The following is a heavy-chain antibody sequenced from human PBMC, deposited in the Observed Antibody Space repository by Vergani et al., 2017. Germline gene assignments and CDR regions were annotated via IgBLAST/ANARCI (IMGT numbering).Heavy chain of an antibody. J-gene: IGHJ4*02. D-gene: IGHD3-22*01. CDR1: GFTFSSYS. CDR2: ISSSSSYI. CDR3: ARRCYDSSGPPGY. V-gene: IGHV3-21*01. Sequence: EVQLVESGGGLVKPGGSLRLSCAASGFTFSSYSMNWVRQAPGKGLEWVSSISSSSSYIYYADSVKGRFTISRDNAKNSLYLQMNSLRAEDTAVYCCARRCYDSSGPPGYWGQGTLVTVSS.